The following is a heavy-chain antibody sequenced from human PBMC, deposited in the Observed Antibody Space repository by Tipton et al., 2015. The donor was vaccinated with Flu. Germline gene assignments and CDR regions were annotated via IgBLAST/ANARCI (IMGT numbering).Heavy chain of an antibody. V-gene: IGHV1-2*02. J-gene: IGHJ4*02. Sequence: QLVQSGAEVKKPGASVKVSCKASGYTFTGYYMHWVRQAPGQGLEWMGWINPYTGGTNYVQKFQGRVTMTRDTSISTAYMELSRLRPDDTAGYYWAGDPNDILTPVTGGGWWGQGTLVTVSS. D-gene: IGHD4-17*01. CDR3: AGDPNDILTPVTGGGW. CDR2: INPYTGGT. CDR1: GYTFTGYY.